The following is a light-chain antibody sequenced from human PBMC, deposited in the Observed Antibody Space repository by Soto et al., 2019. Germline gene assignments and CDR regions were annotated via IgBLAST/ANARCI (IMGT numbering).Light chain of an antibody. V-gene: IGLV2-14*01. CDR2: DVS. CDR1: SSDVGGYNY. CDR3: SSYTGSSTLV. J-gene: IGLJ2*01. Sequence: QSVLTQPASVSGSPGQSITISCTGTSSDVGGYNYVSWYQQYPGKAPKLMIYDVSNRPSGVCNRFSGSKSGNTASLTISGLQAEDEAYYCCSSYTGSSTLVFGGGTKLTVL.